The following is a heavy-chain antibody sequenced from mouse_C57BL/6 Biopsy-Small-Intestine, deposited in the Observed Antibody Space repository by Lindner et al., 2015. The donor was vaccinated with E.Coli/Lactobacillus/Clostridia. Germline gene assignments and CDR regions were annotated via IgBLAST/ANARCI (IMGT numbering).Heavy chain of an antibody. CDR3: SYYSGSSSYWYFDV. D-gene: IGHD1-1*01. J-gene: IGHJ1*03. CDR2: ISSGSSTI. CDR1: GFTFSDYG. Sequence: VQLQESGEGLVKPGGSLKLSCAASGFTFSDYGMHWVRQAPEKGLEWVAYISSGSSTIYYADTVKGRFTISRDNAKNTLFLQMTSLRSEDTAMYYCSYYSGSSSYWYFDVWGTGTTVTVSS. V-gene: IGHV5-17*01.